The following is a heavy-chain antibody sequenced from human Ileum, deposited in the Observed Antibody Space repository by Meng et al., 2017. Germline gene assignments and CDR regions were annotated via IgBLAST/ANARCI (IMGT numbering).Heavy chain of an antibody. CDR2: ISYSGNT. J-gene: IGHJ3*01. CDR1: GGSISSYY. CDR3: ARVWWSGGRTFDV. V-gene: IGHV4-59*01. Sequence: SETLSLTCTVSGGSISSYYWSWIRQPPGKGLEWIGYISYSGNTNSNPSLKTRVTISVDTSKNQFSLKLSSVAAADTAIYYCARVWWSGGRTFDVWGQGTMVTVSS. D-gene: IGHD2-8*02.